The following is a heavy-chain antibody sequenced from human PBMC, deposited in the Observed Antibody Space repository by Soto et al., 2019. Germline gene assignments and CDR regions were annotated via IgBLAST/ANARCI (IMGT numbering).Heavy chain of an antibody. Sequence: TLSLTCTVSGGSISSYYWSWIRQPPGKGLEWIGYIYYSGSTNYNPSLKSRVTISVDTSKNQFSLKLSSVTAADTAVYYCARGKDIVATDFEYWGQGTLVTVYS. CDR1: GGSISSYY. J-gene: IGHJ4*02. CDR2: IYYSGST. D-gene: IGHD5-12*01. V-gene: IGHV4-59*01. CDR3: ARGKDIVATDFEY.